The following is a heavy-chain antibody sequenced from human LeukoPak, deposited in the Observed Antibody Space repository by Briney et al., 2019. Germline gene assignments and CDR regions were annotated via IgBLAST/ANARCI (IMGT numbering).Heavy chain of an antibody. CDR3: ARHGGTPDYFDS. CDR1: NGSISTYY. V-gene: IGHV4-59*08. J-gene: IGHJ4*02. D-gene: IGHD1-26*01. Sequence: SETLSLTCSVSNGSISTYYWSWIRQSPGKGLEWIGYIYYSGTTSYNPSLKRRVTISVHSPKNHFSLRLTSLTAADTALYYCARHGGTPDYFDSWGPGSLVIVSS. CDR2: IYYSGTT.